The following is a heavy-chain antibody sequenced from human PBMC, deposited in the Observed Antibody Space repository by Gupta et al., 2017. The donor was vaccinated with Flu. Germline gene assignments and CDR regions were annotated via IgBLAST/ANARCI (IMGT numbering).Heavy chain of an antibody. V-gene: IGHV4-59*01. J-gene: IGHJ6*03. D-gene: IGHD1-26*01. CDR3: ARSGNSLYYYYSMDV. Sequence: WSWIRQPPGKELEWIGYIYSNGNTNYNPSLKSRVTMSVDTSKNQFSLKLSSVTAADTAVYYCARSGNSLYYYYSMDVWGKGTTVTVSS. CDR2: IYSNGNT.